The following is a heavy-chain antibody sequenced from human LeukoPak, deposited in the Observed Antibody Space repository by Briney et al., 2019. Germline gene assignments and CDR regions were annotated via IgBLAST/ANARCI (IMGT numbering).Heavy chain of an antibody. CDR3: ATLVVVPAANWFDP. CDR2: VDPADGET. D-gene: IGHD2-2*01. CDR1: GYTFTDYY. Sequence: GASVKVSCKVSGYTFTDYYMHWVQQAPGKGLEWMGLVDPADGETIYAEKFQGRVTITADTSTDTAYMELSSLRSEDTAVYYCATLVVVPAANWFDPWGQGTLVTVSS. J-gene: IGHJ5*02. V-gene: IGHV1-69-2*01.